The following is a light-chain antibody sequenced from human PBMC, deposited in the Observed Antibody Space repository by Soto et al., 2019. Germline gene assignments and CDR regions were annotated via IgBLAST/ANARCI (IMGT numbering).Light chain of an antibody. V-gene: IGKV1-13*02. CDR2: DAS. CDR1: QDITSD. J-gene: IGKJ4*02. Sequence: AIQLTQSPSSLSASLGDTAIITCRASQDITSDLAWYQQKLDKGPILLIYDASRWDSGVPVRFSGGGAGTEFTLTISGLQSDDFATYYCQQYNAWPLTFGGGTKVDIK. CDR3: QQYNAWPLT.